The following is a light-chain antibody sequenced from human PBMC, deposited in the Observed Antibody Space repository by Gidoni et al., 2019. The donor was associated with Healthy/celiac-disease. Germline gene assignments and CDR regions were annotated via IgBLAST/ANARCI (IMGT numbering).Light chain of an antibody. Sequence: DIQMTQSPSSLSASVGDRVTITCRASQSISSYLNWYQQKPGKAPKLLIYAASSLQCGVPSRFSGSGSGTDFTLTISSLQPEDFATYYCQQSYSTLWTFXQXTKVEIK. CDR1: QSISSY. V-gene: IGKV1-39*01. CDR3: QQSYSTLWT. CDR2: AAS. J-gene: IGKJ1*01.